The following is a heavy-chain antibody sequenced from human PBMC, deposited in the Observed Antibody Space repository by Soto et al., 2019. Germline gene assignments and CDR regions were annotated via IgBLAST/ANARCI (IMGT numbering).Heavy chain of an antibody. CDR1: GFTFSSYN. D-gene: IGHD4-17*01. CDR2: ISTWSSYS. V-gene: IGHV3-21*02. J-gene: IGHJ4*02. CDR3: ARASHDYGALDY. Sequence: EVQLVESGGGLVKPGGSLRLSCTASGFTFSSYNMNWVRQAPGKGLEWVSYISTWSSYSFYADSVKGRFTISRDNSENSLYLQLDSRRDEDTAVYYCARASHDYGALDYWGQGALVTVSS.